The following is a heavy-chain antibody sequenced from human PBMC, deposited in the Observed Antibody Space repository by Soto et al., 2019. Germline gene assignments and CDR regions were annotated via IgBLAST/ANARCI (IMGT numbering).Heavy chain of an antibody. Sequence: SETLSLTCTVSGASISGFYWSWIRKSAGKGLEWIGRIYATGTTDYNPSLKSRVMMSVDTSKKQFSLKLRSVTAADTAVYYCVRDGTKTLRDWFNPWGQGISVTVSS. CDR1: GASISGFY. CDR2: IYATGTT. J-gene: IGHJ5*02. D-gene: IGHD1-1*01. CDR3: VRDGTKTLRDWFNP. V-gene: IGHV4-4*07.